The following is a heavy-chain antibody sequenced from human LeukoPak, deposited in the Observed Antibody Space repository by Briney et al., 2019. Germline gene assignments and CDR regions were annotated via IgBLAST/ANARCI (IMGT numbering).Heavy chain of an antibody. D-gene: IGHD4-17*01. J-gene: IGHJ4*02. Sequence: GGSLRLSCAASGFTFSSYEMNWVRQAPGKGLEWVSSVSSSSAYIYYADSVKGRFTISRDNAKNSLYLQMNSLRAEDTAVYYCARVMTTVIKAFDYWGQGTLVTVSS. CDR3: ARVMTTVIKAFDY. CDR1: GFTFSSYE. CDR2: VSSSSAYI. V-gene: IGHV3-21*01.